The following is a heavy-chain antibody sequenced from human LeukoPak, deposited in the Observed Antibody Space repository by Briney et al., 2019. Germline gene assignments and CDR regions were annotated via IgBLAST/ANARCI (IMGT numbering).Heavy chain of an antibody. CDR1: GFTFSSYA. D-gene: IGHD4/OR15-4a*01. Sequence: TGGSLRLSCAASGFTFSSYAMTWVRQAPGKGLEWVSALSSSGATTYYADSVKGRVTISRDNAKNTLYLQMNSLRGEDTAVYYCARDFKGDYGSGFDSWGQGTLVTVSS. CDR3: ARDFKGDYGSGFDS. J-gene: IGHJ4*02. V-gene: IGHV3-23*01. CDR2: LSSSGATT.